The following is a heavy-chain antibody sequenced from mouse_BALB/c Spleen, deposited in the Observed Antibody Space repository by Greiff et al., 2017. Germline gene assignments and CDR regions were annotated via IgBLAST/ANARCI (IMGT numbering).Heavy chain of an antibody. CDR3: ARTGTRMITTEFDY. CDR1: GYSITSVYY. Sequence: EVQLQESGPGLVKPSQSLSLTCSVTGYSITSVYYWNWIRQFPGNKLEWMGYISYDGSNNYNPSLKNRISITRDTSKNQFFLKLNSVTTEDTATYYCARTGTRMITTEFDYWGQGTTLTVSS. D-gene: IGHD2-4*01. J-gene: IGHJ2*01. CDR2: ISYDGSN. V-gene: IGHV3-6*02.